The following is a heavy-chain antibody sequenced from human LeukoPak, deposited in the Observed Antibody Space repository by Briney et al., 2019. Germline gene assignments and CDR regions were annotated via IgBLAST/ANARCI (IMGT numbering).Heavy chain of an antibody. CDR2: INPTGSRT. J-gene: IGHJ5*02. D-gene: IGHD3-10*01. CDR1: GYSFTTFH. Sequence: GASVKVSCKAAGYSFTTFHINWVRQAPGQGLEWVGLINPTGSRTLYAQKFQGRVTMTRDMSTSTDYMELSSLRSEDTAIYYCARDNSVGGIAWWFDPWGQGTLVTVSS. V-gene: IGHV1-46*01. CDR3: ARDNSVGGIAWWFDP.